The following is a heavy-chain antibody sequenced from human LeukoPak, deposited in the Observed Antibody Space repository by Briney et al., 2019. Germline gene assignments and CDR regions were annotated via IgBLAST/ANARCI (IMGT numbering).Heavy chain of an antibody. CDR2: IRYDGSNK. Sequence: PGGSLRLSCAASGFTFSSYWMHWVRQAPGKGLEWVAFIRYDGSNKYYADSVKGRFTISRDNSKNTLYLQMNSLRAEDTAVYYCAKDRRDPGIAAAGPDYFDYWGQGTLVTVSS. CDR1: GFTFSSYW. D-gene: IGHD6-13*01. CDR3: AKDRRDPGIAAAGPDYFDY. J-gene: IGHJ4*02. V-gene: IGHV3-30*02.